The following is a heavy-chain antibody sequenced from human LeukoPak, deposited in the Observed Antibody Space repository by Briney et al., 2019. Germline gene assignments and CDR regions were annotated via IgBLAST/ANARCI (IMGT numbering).Heavy chain of an antibody. D-gene: IGHD4-17*01. CDR3: AREMTTVTTLDY. Sequence: GASVKVSCKASGYTFTGYYMHWVRQAPGQGLEWMGWINPNSGGTNYAQKFQGRVTMTRDTSTSTVYMELSSLRSEDTAVYYCAREMTTVTTLDYWGQGTLVTVSS. CDR2: INPNSGGT. J-gene: IGHJ4*02. CDR1: GYTFTGYY. V-gene: IGHV1-2*02.